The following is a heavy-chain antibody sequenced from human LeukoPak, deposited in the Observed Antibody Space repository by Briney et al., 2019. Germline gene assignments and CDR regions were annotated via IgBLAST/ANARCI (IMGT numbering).Heavy chain of an antibody. J-gene: IGHJ4*02. CDR1: GGSISSYY. CDR3: ARARRDGYNQIGFHYFDY. CDR2: INHSGST. D-gene: IGHD5-24*01. V-gene: IGHV4-34*01. Sequence: SETLSLTCTVSGGSISSYYWSWIRQPPGKGLEWIGEINHSGSTNYNPSLKSRVTISVDTSKNQFSLKLSSVTAADTAVYYCARARRDGYNQIGFHYFDYWGQGTLVTVSS.